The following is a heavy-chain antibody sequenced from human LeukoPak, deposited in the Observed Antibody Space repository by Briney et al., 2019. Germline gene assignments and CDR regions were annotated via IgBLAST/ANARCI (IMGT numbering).Heavy chain of an antibody. CDR3: ARRAGDYSHPYDY. CDR1: GFIFSSYW. J-gene: IGHJ4*02. CDR2: IKQDGSEK. D-gene: IGHD3-22*01. V-gene: IGHV3-7*03. Sequence: GGSLRLSCVGSGFIFSSYWINWVRLAPGKGLEWVANIKQDGSEKYYVASVKGRFTISRDNSKNTVHLQMNSLRAEDTAMYYCARRAGDYSHPYDYWGQGTLVTVSS.